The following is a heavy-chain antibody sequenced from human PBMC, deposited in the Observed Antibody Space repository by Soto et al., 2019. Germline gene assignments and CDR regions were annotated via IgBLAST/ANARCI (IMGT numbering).Heavy chain of an antibody. CDR1: GGTFSSYA. CDR2: IISMFGTV. CDR3: ASVGFP. V-gene: IGHV1-69*01. D-gene: IGHD1-26*01. Sequence: QGQLVQSGAEVRKPGSSVKVSCKASGGTFSSYAISWVRQAPGQGLEWMGGIISMFGTVKYAQKLQDRVTITADESTSTAYMEMSSMRSEDTAMYYCASVGFPWGQGTLVTVSS. J-gene: IGHJ5*02.